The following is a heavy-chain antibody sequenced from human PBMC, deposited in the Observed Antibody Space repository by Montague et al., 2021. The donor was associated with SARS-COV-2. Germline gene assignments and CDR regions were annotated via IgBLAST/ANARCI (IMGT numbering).Heavy chain of an antibody. Sequence: AISEYSVSSNSATWNWVRQSPSRGLEWLGRTYYRSKWYNDYAVSVRGRVTINPDTSKNQFSLQLNSVTPEDTAIYYCTSGREGNYNVMDVWGQGTTVTVSS. CDR1: EYSVSSNSAT. J-gene: IGHJ6*02. CDR3: TSGREGNYNVMDV. V-gene: IGHV6-1*01. CDR2: TYYRSKWYN. D-gene: IGHD1-1*01.